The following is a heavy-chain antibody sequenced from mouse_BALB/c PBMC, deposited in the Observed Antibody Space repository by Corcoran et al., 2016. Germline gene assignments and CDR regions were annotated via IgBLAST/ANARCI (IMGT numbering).Heavy chain of an antibody. V-gene: IGHV3-6*02. CDR2: ISYDGSN. D-gene: IGHD1-1*01. J-gene: IGHJ2*01. CDR3: TRGLLQY. CDR1: GYSITSGYY. Sequence: DVQLQESGPGLVKPSQSLSLTCSVTGYSITSGYYWNWIRQFPGNKLEWMGYISYDGSNNYNPSLKNRISITRDPSKNQFFLKLNSVTTEDTATYYCTRGLLQYWDQGTTLTVSS.